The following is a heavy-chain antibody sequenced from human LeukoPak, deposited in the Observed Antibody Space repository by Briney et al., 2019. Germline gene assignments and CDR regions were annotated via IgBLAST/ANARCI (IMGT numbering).Heavy chain of an antibody. CDR2: ITSSSTYI. J-gene: IGHJ4*02. CDR3: TKGTGSYDY. CDR1: GFTFSRYT. Sequence: GGSLRLSCAASGFTFSRYTVNWVRQAPGKGLEWVSSITSSSTYIYYADSVKGRFTISRDNAKNSLYLHMNSLRAEDTAVYYCTKGTGSYDYWGQGTRVTVSS. V-gene: IGHV3-21*01. D-gene: IGHD1-26*01.